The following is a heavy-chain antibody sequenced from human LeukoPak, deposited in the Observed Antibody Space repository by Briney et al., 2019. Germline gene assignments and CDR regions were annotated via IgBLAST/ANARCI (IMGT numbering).Heavy chain of an antibody. D-gene: IGHD3-10*01. V-gene: IGHV1-18*04. CDR2: ISAYNGNT. CDR1: GYTFTSYG. J-gene: IGHJ6*04. Sequence: ASVKVSCKASGYTFTSYGLSWVRQAPGQGLEWMGWISAYNGNTNYAQKLQGRVTMTTDTSTSTAYMELRSLRSDDTAVYYCARDGAATMVHFMSMDVWGKGTTVTVSS. CDR3: ARDGAATMVHFMSMDV.